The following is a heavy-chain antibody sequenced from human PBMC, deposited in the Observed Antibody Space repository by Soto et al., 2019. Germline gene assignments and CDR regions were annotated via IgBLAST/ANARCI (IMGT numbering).Heavy chain of an antibody. V-gene: IGHV4-4*02. CDR1: GGSISSSNW. Sequence: QVQLQESGPGLVKPSGTLSLTCAVSGGSISSSNWWSWVRQPPGKGLEWIGEIYHSGSTNYNPSLKSRFTISLDKSKNQFSLKLSSVTAADTAVYYCARSPDSSGYYPRWYYYGMDVWGQGTTVTVSS. CDR3: ARSPDSSGYYPRWYYYGMDV. J-gene: IGHJ6*02. CDR2: IYHSGST. D-gene: IGHD3-22*01.